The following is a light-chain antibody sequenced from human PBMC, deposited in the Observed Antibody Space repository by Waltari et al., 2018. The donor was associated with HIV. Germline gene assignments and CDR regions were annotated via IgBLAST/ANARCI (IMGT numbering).Light chain of an antibody. CDR2: GAS. Sequence: DIQMSQATSSLSASVGDRVTLTCRASRDISTDLAWYQPKSGEVPTLLIYGASTLRSGVSSRFRGSGSATEFTLTINGLQPEDAASYYCQNYDSAPVAFGQGTRLEI. CDR1: RDISTD. CDR3: QNYDSAPVA. J-gene: IGKJ5*01. V-gene: IGKV1-27*01.